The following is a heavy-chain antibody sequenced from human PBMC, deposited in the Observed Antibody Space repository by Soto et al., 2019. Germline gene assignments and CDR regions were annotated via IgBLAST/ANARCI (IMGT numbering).Heavy chain of an antibody. CDR2: IYWDDDK. Sequence: QITLKESGPTLVKPTQTLTLTCTFSGFSLSTSGVGVGWIRQPPGKALEWLALIYWDDDKRYSPSLKSRLTNTKDTSKNQVVLTMTNMDPVDTATYYCAHEVVVPAANGFRTVWGQGTTVTVSS. V-gene: IGHV2-5*02. CDR1: GFSLSTSGVG. CDR3: AHEVVVPAANGFRTV. J-gene: IGHJ6*02. D-gene: IGHD2-2*01.